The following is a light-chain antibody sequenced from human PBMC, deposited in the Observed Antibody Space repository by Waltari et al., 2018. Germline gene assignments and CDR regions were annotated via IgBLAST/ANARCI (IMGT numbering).Light chain of an antibody. Sequence: DIQLTQSPSFLSTSVGDRVTITCRASQDISSHLAWYQQKPGKAPRLLVYGASTLHSGVPSSSSGTGSGTEFPLPINNLQPEDLATYYGQQLIRFPTFTFGQGPSCRSN. CDR1: QDISSH. CDR3: QQLIRFPTFT. J-gene: IGKJ2*01. CDR2: GAS. V-gene: IGKV1-9*01.